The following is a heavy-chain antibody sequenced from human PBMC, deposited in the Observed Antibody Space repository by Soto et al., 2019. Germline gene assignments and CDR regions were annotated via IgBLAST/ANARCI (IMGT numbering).Heavy chain of an antibody. CDR3: AKQNMIFGVVIDSYYYGMDV. D-gene: IGHD3-3*01. CDR1: GFTFSSYA. CDR2: ISGSGGST. J-gene: IGHJ6*02. V-gene: IGHV3-23*01. Sequence: PGWFLRLSCAASGFTFSSYAMSWVRQAPGKGLEWVSSISGSGGSTYHADSVQGRFTISRDNSRNTLYLQMNSLRAEDTAVYYCAKQNMIFGVVIDSYYYGMDVWGQGTTVTAP.